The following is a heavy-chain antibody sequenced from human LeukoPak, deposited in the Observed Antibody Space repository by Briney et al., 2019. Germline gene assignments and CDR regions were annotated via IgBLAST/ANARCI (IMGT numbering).Heavy chain of an antibody. CDR2: INPNSGGT. J-gene: IGHJ3*02. D-gene: IGHD3-22*01. V-gene: IGHV1-2*02. CDR3: ARASAYYYDSSGYHAPDDAFDI. CDR1: GYTFTGYY. Sequence: ASMKVSCKAPGYTFTGYYMHWVRQAPGQGLEWMGWINPNSGGTNYAQKFQGRVTMTRDTSISTAYMELSRLRSDDTAVYYCARASAYYYDSSGYHAPDDAFDIWGQGTMVTVSS.